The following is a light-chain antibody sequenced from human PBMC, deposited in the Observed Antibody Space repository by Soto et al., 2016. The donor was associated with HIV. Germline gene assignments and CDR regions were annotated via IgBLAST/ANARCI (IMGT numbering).Light chain of an antibody. CDR1: ETLEVK. V-gene: IGLV3-21*03. J-gene: IGLJ3*02. CDR2: DDS. Sequence: SYELTQPPSVSVAPGKTARIPCGGNETLEVKNSALVPAESQARPLVLVVDDDSDRPSGIPERFSGSNSGNTATLTISRVEAGDEADYYCQVWDSSSDHWVFGGGDQADRP. CDR3: QVWDSSSDHWV.